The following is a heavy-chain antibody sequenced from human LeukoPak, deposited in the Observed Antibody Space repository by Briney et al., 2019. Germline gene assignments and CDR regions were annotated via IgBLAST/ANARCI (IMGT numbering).Heavy chain of an antibody. Sequence: GGSLRLSCTASGFTFGDYAMSWVRQAPGKGLEWVGFIRSKAYGGTTEYAASVKGRFTISRDDSKSIAYLQMNSLRTEDTAVYYCTRAADTAPRKNPFDYWGQGTLVTVSS. CDR2: IRSKAYGGTT. CDR1: GFTFGDYA. V-gene: IGHV3-49*04. CDR3: TRAADTAPRKNPFDY. J-gene: IGHJ4*02. D-gene: IGHD5-18*01.